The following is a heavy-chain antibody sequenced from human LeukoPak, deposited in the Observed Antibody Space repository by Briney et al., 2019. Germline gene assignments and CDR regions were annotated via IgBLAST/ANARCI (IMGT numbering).Heavy chain of an antibody. CDR3: AKSPRIAAAIYYFDY. V-gene: IGHV3-23*01. CDR2: ISGSGGST. CDR1: GFTFSSYA. D-gene: IGHD6-13*01. Sequence: PGGSLRLSCAASGFTFSSYAMSWVRQAPGEGLEWVSGISGSGGSTYYADSVKGRFTISRDNSKNTLYLQMNSLRAEDTAVYYCAKSPRIAAAIYYFDYWGQGTLVTVSS. J-gene: IGHJ4*02.